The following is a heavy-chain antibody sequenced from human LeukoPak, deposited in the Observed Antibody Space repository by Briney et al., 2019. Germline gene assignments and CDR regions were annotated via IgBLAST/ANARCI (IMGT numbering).Heavy chain of an antibody. CDR2: ISWNSTNI. V-gene: IGHV3-9*01. Sequence: GGSLRLSCTASGFTIDDYAMHWVRQAPGKGLEWVSGISWNSTNIAYADSVKGRFSISRDNPKNSLYLQMNSLRVDDTALYYCARVGTSDYYWGQGTLVTVSS. CDR1: GFTIDDYA. J-gene: IGHJ4*02. D-gene: IGHD2-2*01. CDR3: ARVGTSDYY.